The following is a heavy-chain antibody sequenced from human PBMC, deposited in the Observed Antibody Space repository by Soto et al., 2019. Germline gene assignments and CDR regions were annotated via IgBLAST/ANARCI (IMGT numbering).Heavy chain of an antibody. D-gene: IGHD3-10*01. CDR3: AMQGYYGSGSYYHPYGMDV. J-gene: IGHJ6*02. CDR1: GFTFSSYS. V-gene: IGHV3-48*02. CDR2: ISSSSSTI. Sequence: GGSLRLSCAASGFTFSSYSMNWVRQAPGKGLEWVSYISSSSSTIYYADSVKGRFTISRDNAKNSRYLQMNSLRDEDTAVYYCAMQGYYGSGSYYHPYGMDVWGQGTTVTVSS.